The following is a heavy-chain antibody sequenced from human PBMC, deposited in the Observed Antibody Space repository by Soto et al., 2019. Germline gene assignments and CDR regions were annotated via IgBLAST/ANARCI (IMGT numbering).Heavy chain of an antibody. CDR1: REAIGTSA. CDR2: IMPMLGTT. CDR3: ARHFVGPLGKYYHYYYGMDV. V-gene: IGHV1-69*13. D-gene: IGHD2-21*01. Sequence: SVKRFWKAVREAIGTSAMVWVVRKSIQCRDGLGGIMPMLGTTSYAQKFNGRVTITADDSTTTAYMELSSLRSDDTAVYYCARHFVGPLGKYYHYYYGMDVWGQGTAVTVSS. J-gene: IGHJ6*02.